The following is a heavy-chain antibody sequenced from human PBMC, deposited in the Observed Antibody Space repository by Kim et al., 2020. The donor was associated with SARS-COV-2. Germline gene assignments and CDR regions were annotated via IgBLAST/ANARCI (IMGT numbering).Heavy chain of an antibody. J-gene: IGHJ4*02. CDR1: GFTFSLYG. CDR3: ARWTTGDYGDYVNYFDY. V-gene: IGHV3-33*05. D-gene: IGHD4-17*01. Sequence: GGSLRLSCAGSGFTFSLYGMHWVRQAPGKGLEWVALISFDGNHTKYAESVRGRFTISRDNSKNTQYLQMNSLRAEDTAVYYCARWTTGDYGDYVNYFDYWGQGTLVTVSS. CDR2: ISFDGNHT.